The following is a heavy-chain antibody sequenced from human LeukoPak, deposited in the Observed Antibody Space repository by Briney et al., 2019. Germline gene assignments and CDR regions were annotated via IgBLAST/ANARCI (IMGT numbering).Heavy chain of an antibody. CDR3: VKDLT. J-gene: IGHJ5*02. V-gene: IGHV3-64D*09. CDR1: GFSFNSYT. Sequence: GGSLRLSYSATGFSFNSYTMHWVGQAPGKGLDYVSAISNNGRSTYYADSVKGRFTISRDNSKNTLYLQMSSLRTEDTAVYYCVKDLTWGQGTLVTVSS. CDR2: ISNNGRST.